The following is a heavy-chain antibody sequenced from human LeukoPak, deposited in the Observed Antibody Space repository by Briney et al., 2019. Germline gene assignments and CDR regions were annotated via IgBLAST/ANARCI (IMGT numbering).Heavy chain of an antibody. Sequence: ASVKVSCKASGYTFTNYVVHWVRQAPGQRPEWMGWINAGNGDTKYSQNFQGRVTITRDTSASTAYMELRSLRSDDTAVYYCARVPKPLWFGGKSKAGREYYFDYWGQGTLVTVSS. CDR3: ARVPKPLWFGGKSKAGREYYFDY. J-gene: IGHJ4*02. CDR1: GYTFTNYV. D-gene: IGHD3-10*01. V-gene: IGHV1-3*01. CDR2: INAGNGDT.